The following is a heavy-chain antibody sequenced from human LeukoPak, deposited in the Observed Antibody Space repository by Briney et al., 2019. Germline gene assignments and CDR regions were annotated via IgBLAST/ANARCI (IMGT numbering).Heavy chain of an antibody. J-gene: IGHJ4*02. V-gene: IGHV4-59*08. Sequence: SETLSLTCTVSGGSISSYYWSWIRQPAGKGLEWIGYIYYSGSTNYNPSLKSRVTISVDTSKNQFSLKLSSVTAADTAVYYCARHKEWFGELSFFDYWGQGTLVTVSS. D-gene: IGHD3-10*01. CDR3: ARHKEWFGELSFFDY. CDR2: IYYSGST. CDR1: GGSISSYY.